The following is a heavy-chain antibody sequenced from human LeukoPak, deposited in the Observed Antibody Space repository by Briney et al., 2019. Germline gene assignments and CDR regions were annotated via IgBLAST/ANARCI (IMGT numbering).Heavy chain of an antibody. CDR2: TYYRSKWYN. Sequence: SQTLSLTCAISGDSVSSNSAAWNWIRQSPSRGLEWPGRTYYRSKWYNDYAVSVKSRITINPDTSKNQFSLQLNSVTPEDTAVYYCARVMGYCSGGSCYSIYYGMDVWGQGTTVTVSS. D-gene: IGHD2-15*01. CDR3: ARVMGYCSGGSCYSIYYGMDV. V-gene: IGHV6-1*01. J-gene: IGHJ6*02. CDR1: GDSVSSNSAA.